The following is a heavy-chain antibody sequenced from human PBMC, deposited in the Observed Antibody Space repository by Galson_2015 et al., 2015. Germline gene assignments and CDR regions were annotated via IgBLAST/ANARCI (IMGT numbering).Heavy chain of an antibody. CDR3: ARDHPRYGDYVYRAEGDAFDI. V-gene: IGHV3-11*01. CDR2: ISSSGSTI. CDR1: GFTFSDYY. J-gene: IGHJ3*02. Sequence: SLRLSCAASGFTFSDYYMSWIRQAPGKGLEWVSYISSSGSTIYYADSVKGRFTISRDNAKNSLYLQMNSLRAEDTAVYYCARDHPRYGDYVYRAEGDAFDIWGQGTMVTVSS. D-gene: IGHD4-17*01.